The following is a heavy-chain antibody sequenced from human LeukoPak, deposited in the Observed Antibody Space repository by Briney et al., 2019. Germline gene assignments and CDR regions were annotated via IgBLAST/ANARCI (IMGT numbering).Heavy chain of an antibody. J-gene: IGHJ6*02. CDR3: ARSHYYDSSAYYFNYGLDV. V-gene: IGHV3-74*01. D-gene: IGHD3-22*01. CDR1: GFTFSSYS. CDR2: INGDGSST. Sequence: GGSLRLSCAASGFTFSSYSMNWVRQAPGKGLVWVSRINGDGSSTRYADSVKGRFTVSRDNAKNTLYLQMNSLRAEDTAVYYCARSHYYDSSAYYFNYGLDVWGQGTTVIVSS.